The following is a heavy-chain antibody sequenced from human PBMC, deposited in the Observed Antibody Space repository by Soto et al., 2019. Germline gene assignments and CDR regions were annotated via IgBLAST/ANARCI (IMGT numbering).Heavy chain of an antibody. CDR1: GGSISSYY. Sequence: QVQLQESGPGLVKPSETLSLTCTVSGGSISSYYWSWIRQPPGKGLEWIGYIYYSGSTNYNPSLKSRVTISVDTSKNQFSLKLSSVTAADTAVYYCARGGYCSGGSCYSAPYFQHWGQGTLVTVSS. CDR3: ARGGYCSGGSCYSAPYFQH. D-gene: IGHD2-15*01. CDR2: IYYSGST. V-gene: IGHV4-59*01. J-gene: IGHJ1*01.